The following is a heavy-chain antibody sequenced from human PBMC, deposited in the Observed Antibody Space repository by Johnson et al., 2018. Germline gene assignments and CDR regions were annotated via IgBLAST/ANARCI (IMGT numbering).Heavy chain of an antibody. Sequence: ERLVETGGGLVQPGGSLRLSCAASGFTFSSYDMHWVRQATGKGLEWVSAIGTAGDTYYPGSVKGRFTFSRENDKNSLYLQMNSLRAGDTAMYYCAKDLDVEVVETAGYFQHWGQGTLVTVSS. V-gene: IGHV3-13*01. CDR3: AKDLDVEVVETAGYFQH. CDR1: GFTFSSYD. J-gene: IGHJ1*01. D-gene: IGHD2-15*01. CDR2: IGTAGDT.